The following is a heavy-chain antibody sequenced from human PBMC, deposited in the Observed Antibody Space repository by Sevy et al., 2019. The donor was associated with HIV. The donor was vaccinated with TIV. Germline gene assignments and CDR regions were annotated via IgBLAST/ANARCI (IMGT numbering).Heavy chain of an antibody. J-gene: IGHJ4*02. CDR3: ARVPTYYYGSATYFES. CDR1: GYTFASEG. Sequence: ASVKVSCKASGYTFASEGISWVRQAPGQGLEWMGWIGAYNGNANSAQTLQGRVTMTTDTSTSTAYMELSILGSDDTAIYYCARVPTYYYGSATYFESWGQGTLVTVSS. V-gene: IGHV1-18*01. CDR2: IGAYNGNA. D-gene: IGHD3-10*01.